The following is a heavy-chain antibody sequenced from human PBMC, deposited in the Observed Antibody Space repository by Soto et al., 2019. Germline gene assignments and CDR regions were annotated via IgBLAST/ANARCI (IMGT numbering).Heavy chain of an antibody. J-gene: IGHJ5*02. V-gene: IGHV3-74*01. CDR2: MNSDGSST. CDR3: ATSEVDV. Sequence: GFLSCSCAAPGFTWGRYWLQGVREAPGQGLEWVSRMNSDGSSTNYADSVKGRFTVSRDNAKNTLYLQMNSLRADDTAVYYCATSEVDVWVPGTLVTVSS. D-gene: IGHD6-6*01. CDR1: GFTWGRYW.